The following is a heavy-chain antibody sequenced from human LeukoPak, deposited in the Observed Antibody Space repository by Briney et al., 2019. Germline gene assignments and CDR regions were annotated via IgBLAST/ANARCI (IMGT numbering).Heavy chain of an antibody. V-gene: IGHV4-34*01. Sequence: SETLSLTCAVYGGSFSGYYWSWIRQPSGKGLEWIGEINHSGSTNYNPSLKSRVTISVDTSKNQFSLKLSSVTAADTAVYYCARVLRVTYYYDSSGYAYWGQGTLVTVSS. J-gene: IGHJ4*02. CDR2: INHSGST. D-gene: IGHD3-22*01. CDR3: ARVLRVTYYYDSSGYAY. CDR1: GGSFSGYY.